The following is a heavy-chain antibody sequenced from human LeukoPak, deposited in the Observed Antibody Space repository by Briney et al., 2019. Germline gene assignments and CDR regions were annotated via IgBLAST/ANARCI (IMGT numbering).Heavy chain of an antibody. CDR2: ISWNSGSI. V-gene: IGHV3-9*01. D-gene: IGHD6-13*01. CDR1: GFRFDDYA. CDR3: AKDQGASSWYSKSWFDP. J-gene: IGHJ5*02. Sequence: GRSLRLSCVVSGFRFDDYAMHWVRQAPGKGLEWVSGISWNSGSIGYADSVKGRFTISRDNAKNSLYLQMNSLRAEDTALYYCAKDQGASSWYSKSWFDPWGQGTLVTVSS.